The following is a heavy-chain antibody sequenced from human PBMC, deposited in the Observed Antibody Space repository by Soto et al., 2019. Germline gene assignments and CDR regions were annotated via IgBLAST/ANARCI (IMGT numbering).Heavy chain of an antibody. J-gene: IGHJ5*02. CDR1: GFTFRTYG. V-gene: IGHV3-30*18. CDR3: AKYVDDTGWTVALDP. D-gene: IGHD6-19*01. CDR2: ISNDGSET. Sequence: VQLVESGGGVVQPGRSQRLSCAASGFTFRTYGMHWVRQVPGQGLEWLAVISNDGSETYYADSVKGRFVNSRDNSRNMLFLQMNSLRDEDTAMYYCAKYVDDTGWTVALDPWGQGTLVTVSS.